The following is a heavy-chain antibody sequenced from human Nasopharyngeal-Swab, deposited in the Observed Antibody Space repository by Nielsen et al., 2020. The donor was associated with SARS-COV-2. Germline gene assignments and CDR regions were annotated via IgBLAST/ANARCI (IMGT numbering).Heavy chain of an antibody. CDR1: GFTFTSSA. D-gene: IGHD1-1*01. Sequence: SVKVSCKASGFTFTSSAVQWVRQARGQRLEWIGWIVVGSGNTNYAQKFQERVTITRDMSTSTAYMELSSLRSEDAAVYYCAADLARTTGTTNWGQGTLVTAPQ. CDR3: AADLARTTGTTN. CDR2: IVVGSGNT. J-gene: IGHJ4*02. V-gene: IGHV1-58*01.